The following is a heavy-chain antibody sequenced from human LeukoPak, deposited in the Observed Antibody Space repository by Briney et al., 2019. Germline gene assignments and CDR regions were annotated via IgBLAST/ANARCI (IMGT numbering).Heavy chain of an antibody. D-gene: IGHD6-19*01. CDR1: GYTFTNFD. V-gene: IGHV1-8*01. Sequence: GASVKVSCKASGYTFTNFDINWVRQAPGQGLEWMGWMNPVSGNAGSAQKFQGRVTLTRDMSISTAYMELSSLRSDDTAVYYCARREIAVANDAFDIWGQGTMVTVSS. CDR2: MNPVSGNA. J-gene: IGHJ3*02. CDR3: ARREIAVANDAFDI.